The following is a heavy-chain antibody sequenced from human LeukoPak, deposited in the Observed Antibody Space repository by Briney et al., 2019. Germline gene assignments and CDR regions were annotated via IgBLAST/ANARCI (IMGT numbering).Heavy chain of an antibody. CDR2: IKQDGSEK. CDR3: ARDEIVATTKANYYYYMDA. D-gene: IGHD5-12*01. CDR1: GFTFSSYW. J-gene: IGHJ6*03. V-gene: IGHV3-7*01. Sequence: PGGSLRLSCAASGFTFSSYWMSWVRQAPGKGLEWVANIKQDGSEKYYVDSVEGRFTISRDNAKNSLYLQMNSLRAEDTAVYYCARDEIVATTKANYYYYMDAWGKGTTVTISS.